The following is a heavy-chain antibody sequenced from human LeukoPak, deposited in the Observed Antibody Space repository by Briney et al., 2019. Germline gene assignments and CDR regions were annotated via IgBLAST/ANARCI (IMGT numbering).Heavy chain of an antibody. J-gene: IGHJ5*02. V-gene: IGHV4-34*01. D-gene: IGHD3-22*01. Sequence: SETLSLTCAVYGGSFSGYYWSWIRQPPGKGLEWIGEINHSGSTNYNPSLKSRVTISVDPSKNQFSLKLSSVTAADTAVYYCASCYYDSSGYSHSHWFDPWGQGTLVTVSS. CDR3: ASCYYDSSGYSHSHWFDP. CDR1: GGSFSGYY. CDR2: INHSGST.